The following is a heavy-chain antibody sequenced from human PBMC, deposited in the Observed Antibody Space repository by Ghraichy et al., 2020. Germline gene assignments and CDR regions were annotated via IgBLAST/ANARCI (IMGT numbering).Heavy chain of an antibody. CDR2: IYTSGST. CDR3: ARDVVVTAIRYFDL. V-gene: IGHV4-4*07. CDR1: GGSISSYY. Sequence: SETLSLTCTVSGGSISSYYWSWIRQPAGKGLEWIGRIYTSGSTNYNPSLKSRVTMSVDTSKNQFSLKLSSVTAADTAVYYCARDVVVTAIRYFDLWGRGTLVTVSS. J-gene: IGHJ2*01. D-gene: IGHD2-21*02.